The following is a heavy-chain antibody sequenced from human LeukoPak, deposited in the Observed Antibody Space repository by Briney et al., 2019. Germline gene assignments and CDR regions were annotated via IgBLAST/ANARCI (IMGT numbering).Heavy chain of an antibody. Sequence: GGSLRLSCAASGFTFSSYGMHWVRQAPGKGLEWVSAISGSGGSTYYADSVKGRFTISRDNSKNTLYLQMNSLRAEDTAVYYCAKDFCSGGSCYPYYFDYWGQGTLVTVSS. CDR2: ISGSGGST. CDR1: GFTFSSYG. J-gene: IGHJ4*02. D-gene: IGHD2-15*01. CDR3: AKDFCSGGSCYPYYFDY. V-gene: IGHV3-23*01.